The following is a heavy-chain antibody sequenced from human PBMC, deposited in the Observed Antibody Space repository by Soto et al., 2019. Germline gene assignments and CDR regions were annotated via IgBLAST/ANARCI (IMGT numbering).Heavy chain of an antibody. CDR1: GFTFSSYG. CDR3: AKGQWLVHY. D-gene: IGHD6-19*01. V-gene: IGHV3-30*18. Sequence: QVQLVESGGGVVQPGRSLRLSCAASGFTFSSYGMHWVRQAPGKGLEWVAVISYDGSNKYYADSVKGRFTISRDNSKNTPYLQMNSLRAEDTAVYYCAKGQWLVHYWGQGTLVTVSS. CDR2: ISYDGSNK. J-gene: IGHJ4*02.